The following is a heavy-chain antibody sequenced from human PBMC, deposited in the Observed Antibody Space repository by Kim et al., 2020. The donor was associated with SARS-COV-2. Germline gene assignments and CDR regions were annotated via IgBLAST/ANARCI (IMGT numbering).Heavy chain of an antibody. D-gene: IGHD3-22*01. J-gene: IGHJ6*02. CDR2: INAGNGNT. CDR1: GYTFTSYA. CDR3: AREYDSSGYQPPTTYGMDV. Sequence: ASVKVSCKASGYTFTSYAMHWVRQAPGQRLEWMGWINAGNGNTKYSQKFQGRVTITRDTSASTAYMELSSLRSEDTAVYYCAREYDSSGYQPPTTYGMDVWGQGTTVTVSS. V-gene: IGHV1-3*01.